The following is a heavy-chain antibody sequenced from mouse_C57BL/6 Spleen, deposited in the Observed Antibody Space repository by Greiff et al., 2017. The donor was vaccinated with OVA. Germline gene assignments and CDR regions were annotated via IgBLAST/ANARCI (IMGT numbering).Heavy chain of an antibody. V-gene: IGHV1-69*01. CDR2: IDPSDSYT. D-gene: IGHD2-1*01. CDR3: ARKGVYGKTNYVDY. Sequence: VQLQQPGAELVMPGASVKLSCKASGYTFTSYWMHWVKQRPGQGLEWIGEIDPSDSYTTSNQKFKGKSTLTVDKSSSTAYMQLSSLTSEDSAVYYCARKGVYGKTNYVDYWGQGTTLTVSS. CDR1: GYTFTSYW. J-gene: IGHJ2*01.